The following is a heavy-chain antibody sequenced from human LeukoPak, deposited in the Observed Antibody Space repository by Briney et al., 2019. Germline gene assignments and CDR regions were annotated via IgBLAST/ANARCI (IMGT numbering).Heavy chain of an antibody. D-gene: IGHD3-10*01. CDR3: ARGKGVVWFGELLAAAGLGDY. Sequence: GGSLRLSCVASGFTFSNYWMSWVRQAPGKGPEWVANIRQDGSEKTYVDSVKGRFIISRDNAKNSLFLQMNSLRAEDTAVYYCARGKGVVWFGELLAAAGLGDYWGQGTLVTVSS. CDR1: GFTFSNYW. J-gene: IGHJ4*02. V-gene: IGHV3-7*01. CDR2: IRQDGSEK.